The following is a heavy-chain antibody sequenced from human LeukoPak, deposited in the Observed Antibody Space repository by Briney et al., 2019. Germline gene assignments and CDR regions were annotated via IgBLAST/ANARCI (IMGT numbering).Heavy chain of an antibody. D-gene: IGHD5-12*01. Sequence: PGGSLRLSCAASGFTVSSKYMSWVRQAPGKGLEWVAVISYDGSNKYYADSVKGRFTVSRDNSKSTLYVQMNSLRAEDTAVYYCARGLGGYDYGDYWGQGTLVTVSS. J-gene: IGHJ4*02. V-gene: IGHV3-30-3*01. CDR2: ISYDGSNK. CDR1: GFTVSSKY. CDR3: ARGLGGYDYGDY.